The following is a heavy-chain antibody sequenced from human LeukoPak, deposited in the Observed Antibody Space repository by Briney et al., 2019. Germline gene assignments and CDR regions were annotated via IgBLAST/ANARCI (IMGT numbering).Heavy chain of an antibody. CDR1: VGSISGGSYY. CDR3: ARDLGNPVDY. Sequence: SETLSLXCTVSVGSISGGSYYWSWIRQPPGKGLEWIGYIYYSGSTKYNLSLKSRVTMSVDTSKNQFSLKLSSVTAADTAVYYCARDLGNPVDYWGQGTLVTVYS. D-gene: IGHD3-16*01. V-gene: IGHV4-61*01. J-gene: IGHJ4*02. CDR2: IYYSGST.